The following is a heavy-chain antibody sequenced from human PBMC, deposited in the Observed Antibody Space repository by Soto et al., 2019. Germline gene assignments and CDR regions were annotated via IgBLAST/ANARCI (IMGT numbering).Heavy chain of an antibody. Sequence: VQLVESGGRLVKPGGSLRLSCAASGFTFSSYSMNWVRQAPGKGLEWVSSISSSSSYIYYADSVKGRFTISRDNAKNSLYLQMNSLRAEDTAVYYCARDMVRGVITPSGMDVWGQGTTVTVSS. CDR1: GFTFSSYS. D-gene: IGHD3-10*01. CDR3: ARDMVRGVITPSGMDV. J-gene: IGHJ6*02. CDR2: ISSSSSYI. V-gene: IGHV3-21*01.